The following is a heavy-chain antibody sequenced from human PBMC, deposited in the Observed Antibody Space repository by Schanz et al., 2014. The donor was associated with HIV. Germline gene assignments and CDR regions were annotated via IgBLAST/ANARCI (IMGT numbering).Heavy chain of an antibody. CDR1: GGIFSYHA. Sequence: QVQLVQSGAEVKKPGSSVKVSCKASGGIFSYHAINWVRQATGQGLEWMGGITPIFDTANYAQKFQGRVTITADESTSTAYMELSSLRSDDTAMYYCARGLKDSSSSEAFHIWGQGTMVTVSS. J-gene: IGHJ3*02. V-gene: IGHV1-69*01. D-gene: IGHD6-6*01. CDR3: ARGLKDSSSSEAFHI. CDR2: ITPIFDTA.